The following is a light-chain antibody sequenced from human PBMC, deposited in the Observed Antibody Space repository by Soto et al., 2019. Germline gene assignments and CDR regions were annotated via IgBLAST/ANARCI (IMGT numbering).Light chain of an antibody. CDR3: CSYTSSTTYV. CDR2: EVS. CDR1: SSDVGGYKY. J-gene: IGLJ1*01. V-gene: IGLV2-14*01. Sequence: QSALTQPASVSGSPGQSITISCSGTSSDVGGYKYVSWYQQHPGKAPKLMIYEVSNRPSGVSDRFSGSKSGNTASLTIFGLQAEDEADYYCCSYTSSTTYVFGTGTKLTVL.